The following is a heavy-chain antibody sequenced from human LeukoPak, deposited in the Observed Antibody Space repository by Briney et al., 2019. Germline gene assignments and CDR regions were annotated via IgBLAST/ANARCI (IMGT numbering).Heavy chain of an antibody. D-gene: IGHD2-2*01. CDR3: AKGSWDIVVVPAAIEFDY. V-gene: IGHV3-23*01. CDR2: ISGSGGST. J-gene: IGHJ4*02. CDR1: GFTFSSYA. Sequence: GGSLRLSCAASGFTFSSYAISWVRQAPGKGLEWVSAISGSGGSTYYADSVKGRFTISRDNSKNTLYLQMNSLRAEDTAVYYCAKGSWDIVVVPAAIEFDYWGQGTLVTVSS.